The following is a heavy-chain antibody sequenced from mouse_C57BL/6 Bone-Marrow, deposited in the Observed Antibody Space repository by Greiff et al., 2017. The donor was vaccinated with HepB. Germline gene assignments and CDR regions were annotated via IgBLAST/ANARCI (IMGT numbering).Heavy chain of an antibody. CDR3: ARELRYPYAMDY. V-gene: IGHV3-6*01. J-gene: IGHJ4*01. CDR1: GYSITSGYY. CDR2: ISYDGSN. D-gene: IGHD1-1*01. Sequence: DVKLQESGPGLVKPSQSLSLTCSVTGYSITSGYYWNWIRQFPGNKLEWMGYISYDGSNNYNPSLKNRISITRDTSKNQFFLKLNSVTTEDTATYYSARELRYPYAMDYWGQGTSVTVSS.